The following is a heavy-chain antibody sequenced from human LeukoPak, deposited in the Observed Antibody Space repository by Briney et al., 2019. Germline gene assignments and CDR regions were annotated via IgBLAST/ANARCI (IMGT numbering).Heavy chain of an antibody. V-gene: IGHV1-46*01. CDR2: INPSGGST. J-gene: IGHJ4*02. Sequence: EASVKVSCKASGYTFTSYYMHWVRQAPGQGLEWMGVINPSGGSTSYAQKFQGRVTMTRDTSTSTVYMELSSLRSEDTAVYYCARDMLTRSSSSWDPYYFDYWGQGTLVTVSS. D-gene: IGHD6-13*01. CDR1: GYTFTSYY. CDR3: ARDMLTRSSSSWDPYYFDY.